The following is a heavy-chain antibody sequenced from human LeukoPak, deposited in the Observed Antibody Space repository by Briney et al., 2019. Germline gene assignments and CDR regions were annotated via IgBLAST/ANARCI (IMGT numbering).Heavy chain of an antibody. CDR1: GGTFSSYA. V-gene: IGHV1-69*05. D-gene: IGHD2-2*01. CDR2: IIPIFGTA. J-gene: IGHJ6*03. CDR3: ARGGDIVVVPAAPSPSRYYYYYMDV. Sequence: EASVKVSCKASGGTFSSYAISWVRQAPGQGLEWMGGIIPIFGTANYAQKFQGRVTITTDESTSTAYMELSSLRSEDTAVYYCARGGDIVVVPAAPSPSRYYYYYMDVWGKGTTVTVSS.